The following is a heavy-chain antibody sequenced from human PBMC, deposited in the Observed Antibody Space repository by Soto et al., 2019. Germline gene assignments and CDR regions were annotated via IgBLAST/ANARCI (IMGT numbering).Heavy chain of an antibody. V-gene: IGHV1-69*12. CDR1: GGTFSSYA. J-gene: IGHJ4*02. Sequence: QVQLVQSGAEVKKPGSSVKVSCKASGGTFSSYAISWVRQAPGQGLEWMGGIIPIFGTANYAQKFQGRVTIAADESTSKAYMELRSLRSENTAVYYCASLVSTSVAGTDRDYWGQGALVTVSS. D-gene: IGHD6-19*01. CDR3: ASLVSTSVAGTDRDY. CDR2: IIPIFGTA.